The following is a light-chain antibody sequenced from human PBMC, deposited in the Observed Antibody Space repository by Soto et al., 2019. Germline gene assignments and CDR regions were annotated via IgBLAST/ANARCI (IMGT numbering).Light chain of an antibody. V-gene: IGKV1-5*01. J-gene: IGKJ3*01. Sequence: DIQMTQSPSTLSASVGDRVTITCRASQSISSWLAWYQQKPGKAPKLLIYDASSLESGVPSRFRGSGSGTEFTLTISSLQPDDIATYYCQQYNSFTFGPGTKVDIK. CDR1: QSISSW. CDR2: DAS. CDR3: QQYNSFT.